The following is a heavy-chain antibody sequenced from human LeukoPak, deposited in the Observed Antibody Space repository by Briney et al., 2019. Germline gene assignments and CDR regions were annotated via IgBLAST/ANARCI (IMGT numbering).Heavy chain of an antibody. V-gene: IGHV3-48*04. CDR2: IGLSSGRT. D-gene: IGHD1-1*01. J-gene: IGHJ4*02. Sequence: GGSLRLSCAASGFIFSDYSMNWVRQAPGKGLEWISYIGLSSGRTMYADSVKGRFTISGDNAKNSLYLQMNNLRVEDTAVYFCARDHNYAFDNWGQGILVTVSS. CDR1: GFIFSDYS. CDR3: ARDHNYAFDN.